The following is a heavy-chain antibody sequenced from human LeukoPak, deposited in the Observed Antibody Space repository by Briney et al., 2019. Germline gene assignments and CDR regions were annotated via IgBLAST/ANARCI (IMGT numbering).Heavy chain of an antibody. CDR3: ARSCFKCTNGVLPGGDYYYYGMDV. J-gene: IGHJ6*02. V-gene: IGHV3-48*03. D-gene: IGHD2-8*01. CDR2: ISSSGSTI. CDR1: GFTFSSYE. Sequence: GGSLRLSCAASGFTFSSYEMNWVRQAPGKGLEWVSYISSSGSTIYYADSVKGRFTISRDNAKNSLYLQMNGLRAEDTAVYYCARSCFKCTNGVLPGGDYYYYGMDVWGQGTTVTVSS.